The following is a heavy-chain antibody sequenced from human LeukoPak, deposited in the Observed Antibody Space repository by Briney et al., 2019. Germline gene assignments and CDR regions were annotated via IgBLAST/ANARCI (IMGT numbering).Heavy chain of an antibody. CDR1: GFTFSSYS. CDR3: ARDWGVVPAAMILDY. CDR2: ISSSSSTI. D-gene: IGHD2-2*01. J-gene: IGHJ4*02. V-gene: IGHV3-48*04. Sequence: GGSLRLSCAASGFTFSSYSMNWVRQAPGKGLEWVSYISSSSSTIYYADSVKGRFTISRDNAKNSLYLQMNSLRAEDTAVYYCARDWGVVPAAMILDYWGQGTLVTVSS.